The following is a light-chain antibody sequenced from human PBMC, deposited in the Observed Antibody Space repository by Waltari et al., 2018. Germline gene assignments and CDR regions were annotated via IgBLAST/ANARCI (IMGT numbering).Light chain of an antibody. CDR1: QRISMF. J-gene: IGKJ4*01. CDR2: GAS. V-gene: IGKV1-39*01. CDR3: QQTYSTHLT. Sequence: DIQLTQSPPSLSASVGDRVTITCRASQRISMFLNWYQQKPGKAPNLLIYGASSLQRGGPSRCSGSGSGTDFTLTISSLHPEDFATYYCQQTYSTHLTFGGGTKVEIK.